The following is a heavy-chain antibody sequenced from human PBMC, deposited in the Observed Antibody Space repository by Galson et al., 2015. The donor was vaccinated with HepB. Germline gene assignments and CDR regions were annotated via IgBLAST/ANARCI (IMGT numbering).Heavy chain of an antibody. J-gene: IGHJ4*02. CDR2: IKQDGSEK. Sequence: SLRLSCAASGFTFSSYWMSWVRQAPGKGLEWVANIKQDGSEKYYVDSVKGRFTISRDNAKNSLYLQMNSLRAEDTAVYYCARDAIGTTVTIYYFDYWGQGTLVTVSS. CDR1: GFTFSSYW. V-gene: IGHV3-7*03. CDR3: ARDAIGTTVTIYYFDY. D-gene: IGHD4-17*01.